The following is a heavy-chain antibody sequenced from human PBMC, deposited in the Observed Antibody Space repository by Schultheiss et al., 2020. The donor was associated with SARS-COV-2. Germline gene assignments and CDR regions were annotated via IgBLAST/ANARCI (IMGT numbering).Heavy chain of an antibody. Sequence: GGSLRLSCVAFGFTFSSYGMHWVRQAPGKGLEWVAVIWYDGSNKYYADSVKGRFTISRDNSKNTLYVEMNSLRVEDTAVYYCVRDRSWWTPYNCFDLWGRGTLVTVSS. D-gene: IGHD2-15*01. CDR1: GFTFSSYG. V-gene: IGHV3-33*08. CDR2: IWYDGSNK. CDR3: VRDRSWWTPYNCFDL. J-gene: IGHJ5*02.